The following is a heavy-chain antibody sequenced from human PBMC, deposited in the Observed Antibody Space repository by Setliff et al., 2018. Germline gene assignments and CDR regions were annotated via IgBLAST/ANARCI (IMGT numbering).Heavy chain of an antibody. J-gene: IGHJ5*02. CDR1: GGSFSGYY. CDR3: ARGPRFHYESPTYRRRFDP. Sequence: SETLSLTCAVYGGSFSGYYWNWIRQAPGKGLEWIGEVNHRGTTSYTPSLKGRVTISVDTSKSLFSLKLSSVTAADTAVYFCARGPRFHYESPTYRRRFDPWGQGTAVTVS. D-gene: IGHD3-22*01. CDR2: VNHRGTT. V-gene: IGHV4-34*01.